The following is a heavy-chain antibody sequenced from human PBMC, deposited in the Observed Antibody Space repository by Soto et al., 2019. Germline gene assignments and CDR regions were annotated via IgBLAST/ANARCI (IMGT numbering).Heavy chain of an antibody. D-gene: IGHD1-26*01. V-gene: IGHV5-51*01. Sequence: RGESLKISCKGSGYTFTNYWIGWVRQMPGKGLEWMGIIYPGDSQTTYSPSFQGQVTISSDNAISTAHLQWSSLKASDTAMYYSARGGHTGSYSYFDNWGQGTLVTVSS. CDR3: ARGGHTGSYSYFDN. CDR2: IYPGDSQT. CDR1: GYTFTNYW. J-gene: IGHJ4*02.